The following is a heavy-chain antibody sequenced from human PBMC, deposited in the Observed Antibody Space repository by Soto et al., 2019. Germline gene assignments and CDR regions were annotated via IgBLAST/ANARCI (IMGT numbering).Heavy chain of an antibody. CDR2: ISYDETNK. V-gene: IGHV3-30-3*01. Sequence: GGSLRLSCAASEFTFSTYPTHWVRQAPGKGLEWVAVISYDETNKYYADSVKGRFTISRDNSKNTLYLQMNNLRADDTAVYYCARGASDFWGAYPEIHFFDYWGHGTLVTVSS. CDR3: ARGASDFWGAYPEIHFFDY. D-gene: IGHD3-3*01. J-gene: IGHJ4*01. CDR1: EFTFSTYP.